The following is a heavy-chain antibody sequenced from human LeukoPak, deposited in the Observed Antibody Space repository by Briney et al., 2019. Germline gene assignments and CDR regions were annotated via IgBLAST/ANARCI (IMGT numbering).Heavy chain of an antibody. CDR3: ASDVTLIVTFIGDAFDI. CDR1: GFTFSSYS. CDR2: ISSSSSYI. V-gene: IGHV3-21*03. Sequence: PGGSLRLSCAASGFTFSSYSMNWVRQAPGKGLEWVSSISSSSSYIYYADSVKGRFTISRDNAKNSLYLQMNSLRAKDTALYYRASDVTLIVTFIGDAFDIWGQGTMVTVSS. J-gene: IGHJ3*02. D-gene: IGHD3-22*01.